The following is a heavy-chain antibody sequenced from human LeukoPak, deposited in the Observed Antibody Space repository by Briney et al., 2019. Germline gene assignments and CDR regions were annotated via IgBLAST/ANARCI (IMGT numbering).Heavy chain of an antibody. CDR2: IYYSGST. CDR1: GGSISSSSYY. D-gene: IGHD1-26*01. CDR3: ARGQGLSGSYLYYYYYYGMDV. V-gene: IGHV4-39*01. J-gene: IGHJ6*02. Sequence: SETLSLTCTVSGGSISSSSYYWGWIRQPPGKGLEWIGSIYYSGSTYYNPSLKSRVTISVDTSKNQFSLKLSSVTAADTAVYYCARGQGLSGSYLYYYYYYGMDVWGQGTTVTVSS.